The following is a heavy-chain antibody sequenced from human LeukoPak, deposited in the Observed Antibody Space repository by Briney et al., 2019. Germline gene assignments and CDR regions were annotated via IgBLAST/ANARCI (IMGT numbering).Heavy chain of an antibody. J-gene: IGHJ3*02. V-gene: IGHV4-34*01. CDR2: INHSGST. D-gene: IGHD1-26*01. CDR3: ARGRYKWELLGAFDI. CDR1: GGSFSGYY. Sequence: SETLSLTCAVYGGSFSGYYWSWIRQPPGKGLEWIGEINHSGSTNYSPSLKSRVTISVDTSKNQFSLKLSSVTAADTAVYYCARGRYKWELLGAFDIWGQGTMVTVSS.